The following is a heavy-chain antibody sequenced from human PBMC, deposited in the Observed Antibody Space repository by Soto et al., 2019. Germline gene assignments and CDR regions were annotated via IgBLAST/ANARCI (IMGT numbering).Heavy chain of an antibody. Sequence: QVQLVQSGAEVKKPGASVKVSCKASGYTFTSYGISWVRQAPGQGLEWMGWISAYNGNTNYAQKLQGRVTMTTDTPTSTAYMELRSLISEDTAVYYCARGVVPAALPRYYYGMDVWGQGTTVTVSS. CDR1: GYTFTSYG. J-gene: IGHJ6*02. D-gene: IGHD2-2*01. CDR3: ARGVVPAALPRYYYGMDV. CDR2: ISAYNGNT. V-gene: IGHV1-18*01.